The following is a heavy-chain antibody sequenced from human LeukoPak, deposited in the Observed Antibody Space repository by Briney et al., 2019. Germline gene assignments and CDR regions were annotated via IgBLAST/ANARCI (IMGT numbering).Heavy chain of an antibody. V-gene: IGHV3-21*04. J-gene: IGHJ4*02. D-gene: IGHD3-16*01. CDR3: ARATPGMITQH. CDR2: ISTSSSYI. Sequence: GGSLRLSCAASGFTFSSYAMNWVRQAPGKGLEWVSSISTSSSYIYYADSVKGRFTISRDNAKNSLYLQMNSLRAEDTAVYYCARATPGMITQHWGQGTLVTVSS. CDR1: GFTFSSYA.